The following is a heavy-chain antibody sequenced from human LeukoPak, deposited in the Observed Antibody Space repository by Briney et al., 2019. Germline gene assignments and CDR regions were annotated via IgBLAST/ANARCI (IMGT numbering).Heavy chain of an antibody. Sequence: ASVKVSCKASGYTFTGYYMHWVRQAPGQGLEWMGWINPNSGGTNYAQKFQGRVTMTRDTSISTAYMELSRLRSDDTAVYYCARGYCSGGSCYSVENWFDPWGQGTPVTVSS. CDR2: INPNSGGT. J-gene: IGHJ5*02. D-gene: IGHD2-15*01. V-gene: IGHV1-2*02. CDR1: GYTFTGYY. CDR3: ARGYCSGGSCYSVENWFDP.